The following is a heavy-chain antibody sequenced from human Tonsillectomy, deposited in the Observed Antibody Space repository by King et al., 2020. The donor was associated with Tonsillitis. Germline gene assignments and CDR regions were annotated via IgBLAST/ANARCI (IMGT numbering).Heavy chain of an antibody. Sequence: VQLVQSGGGLVQPGGALRLSCAASGFTFSDHYMACVRQAPGKGLEWVGRTRDKAHRSTTEYAASVKGRVTFSRDDSKKSLYLEMNSLKTEDTAVYYCVRVGYCSGGGCSPLDYWGQGTLVTVSS. CDR2: TRDKAHRSTT. V-gene: IGHV3-72*01. J-gene: IGHJ4*02. D-gene: IGHD2-15*01. CDR1: GFTFSDHY. CDR3: VRVGYCSGGGCSPLDY.